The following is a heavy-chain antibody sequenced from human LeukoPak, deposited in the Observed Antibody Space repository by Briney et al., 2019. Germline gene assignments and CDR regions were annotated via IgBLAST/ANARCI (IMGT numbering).Heavy chain of an antibody. D-gene: IGHD4/OR15-4a*01. V-gene: IGHV3-74*01. CDR2: IKGDGSIT. Sequence: GGSLRLSCAAFEFTFGSDWMRWVRQGTGKGLTWITRIKGDGSITNYADSVKGRFTISRDRAKNTLYLQMNSLRAEDTAVYYCERASTANPPGYWGQGTLVTVSS. CDR3: ERASTANPPGY. J-gene: IGHJ4*02. CDR1: EFTFGSDW.